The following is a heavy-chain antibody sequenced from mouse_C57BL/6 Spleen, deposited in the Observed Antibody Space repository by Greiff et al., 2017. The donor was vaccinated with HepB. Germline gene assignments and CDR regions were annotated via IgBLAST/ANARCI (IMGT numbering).Heavy chain of an antibody. J-gene: IGHJ3*01. CDR2: ISDGGSYT. V-gene: IGHV5-4*01. D-gene: IGHD2-2*01. Sequence: DVHLVESGGGLVKPGGSLKLSCAASGFTFSSYAMSWVRQTPEKRLEWVATISDGGSYTYYPDNVKGRFTISRDNAKNNLYLQLSQLKSEDTAMYDCAGEGEGYDEKAWFAYWGQGTLVTVSA. CDR1: GFTFSSYA. CDR3: AGEGEGYDEKAWFAY.